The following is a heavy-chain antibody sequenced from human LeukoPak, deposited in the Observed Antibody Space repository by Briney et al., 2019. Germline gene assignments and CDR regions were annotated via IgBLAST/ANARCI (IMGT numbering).Heavy chain of an antibody. Sequence: SVKVSCKASGGTFNSYAISWVRQAPGQGLEWMEGIMPLFGTANYAQEFQGRVTFTTDESASTAYMEVSSLRSEDTAVYYCASGSLGDGYGVGDYYQYMDVWGKGTTVTVSS. CDR3: ASGSLGDGYGVGDYYQYMDV. V-gene: IGHV1-69*05. J-gene: IGHJ6*03. CDR1: GGTFNSYA. CDR2: IMPLFGTA. D-gene: IGHD5-24*01.